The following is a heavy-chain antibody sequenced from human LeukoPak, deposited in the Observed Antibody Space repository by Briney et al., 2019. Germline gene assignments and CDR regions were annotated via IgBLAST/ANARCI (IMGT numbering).Heavy chain of an antibody. CDR2: IGGSGDST. Sequence: GGSLRLSCAASGFTFSSYIMSWVRQAPGKGLEWVSLIGGSGDSTYYAVSVEGRFTISRDNSKSTLYLRMNSLRADDTAVYYCAKEGPGGGGYFDDWGQGTLVTVSS. V-gene: IGHV3-23*01. D-gene: IGHD3-16*01. CDR3: AKEGPGGGGYFDD. J-gene: IGHJ4*02. CDR1: GFTFSSYI.